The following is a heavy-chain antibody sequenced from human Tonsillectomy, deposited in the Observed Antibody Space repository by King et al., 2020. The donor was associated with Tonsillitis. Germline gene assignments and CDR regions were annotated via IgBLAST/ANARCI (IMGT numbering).Heavy chain of an antibody. Sequence: VQLQESGPRLVKPSETLSLTCALSGGSITSHYWTWIRQPPGEGLEWIGYVHYTGSTFYNPSLKRRVTISLDTSKKHFSLSLRSVTAADTATYFCARTPWGYAFDSWGQGGLVTVSS. V-gene: IGHV4-59*11. CDR3: ARTPWGYAFDS. D-gene: IGHD5-12*01. CDR1: GGSITSHY. CDR2: VHYTGST. J-gene: IGHJ4*02.